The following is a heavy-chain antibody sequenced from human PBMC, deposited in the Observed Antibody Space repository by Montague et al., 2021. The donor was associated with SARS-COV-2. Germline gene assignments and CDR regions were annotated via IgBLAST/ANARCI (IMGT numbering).Heavy chain of an antibody. Sequence: SETLSLTCAVYGGSFSGYYWSWIRQPPGKGLEWIGEINHSGSTNYNPSLKSRVTISVDTSKNQFSLKLSSVTAADTAVYYCASLTLGYCSSTSCYSDWFDPWGQGTPVTVSS. V-gene: IGHV4-34*01. J-gene: IGHJ5*02. D-gene: IGHD2-2*02. CDR3: ASLTLGYCSSTSCYSDWFDP. CDR1: GGSFSGYY. CDR2: INHSGST.